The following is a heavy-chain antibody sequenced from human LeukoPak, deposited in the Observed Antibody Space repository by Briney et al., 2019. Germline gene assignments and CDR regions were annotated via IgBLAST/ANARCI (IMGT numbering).Heavy chain of an antibody. CDR3: ANDRYGSGNNYLDA. CDR1: GVSFSSYA. J-gene: IGHJ4*02. Sequence: GGSLRLSCAASGVSFSSYAMHWVRQAPAMGLEWVAFMSYDGTKEHYADTVKGRFTISRDNSMNTLYLQINSLGPEDTAVYYCANDRYGSGNNYLDAWGQGTLVTVSS. V-gene: IGHV3-30*18. CDR2: MSYDGTKE. D-gene: IGHD3-10*01.